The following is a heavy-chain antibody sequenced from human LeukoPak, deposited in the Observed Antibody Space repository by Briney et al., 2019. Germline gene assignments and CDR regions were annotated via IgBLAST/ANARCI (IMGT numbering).Heavy chain of an antibody. D-gene: IGHD7-27*01. CDR2: ISSSSSTI. CDR3: AKDPINWGSIYFDC. V-gene: IGHV3-48*01. CDR1: GFTFSTYS. J-gene: IGHJ4*02. Sequence: PGGSLRLSCAASGFTFSTYSTNWVRQAPGKGLEWVSYISSSSSTIYYADSVKGRFTISRDNSKNILYLQMNSLTAEDTAVYWCAKDPINWGSIYFDCWGQGTLVTVSS.